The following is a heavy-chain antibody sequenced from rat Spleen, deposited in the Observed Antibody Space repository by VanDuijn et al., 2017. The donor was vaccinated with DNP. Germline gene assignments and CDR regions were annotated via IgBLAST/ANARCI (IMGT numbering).Heavy chain of an antibody. CDR1: GFSITSKY. V-gene: IGHV3-1*01. J-gene: IGHJ2*01. CDR3: ARWSDYFDY. CDR2: ISYSGST. Sequence: EVQLRESGHGLVKPSQSLSLTCSVTGFSITSKYWAWIRKSPGNKMEWVGHISYSGSTSYNPSLKSRISITRDTSKNQFFLHLNSVTTEDTATYYCARWSDYFDYWGQGVMVTVSS.